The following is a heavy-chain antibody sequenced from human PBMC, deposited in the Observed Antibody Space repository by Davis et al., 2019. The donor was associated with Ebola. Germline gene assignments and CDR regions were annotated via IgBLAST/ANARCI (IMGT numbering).Heavy chain of an antibody. J-gene: IGHJ4*02. CDR2: IYHSGST. CDR1: GGSISSSNW. Sequence: MPGGSLRLSCAVSGGSISSSNWWSWVRQPPGKGLEWIGEIYHSGSTNYNPSLKSRVTISVDTSKNQFSLKLSSVTAADTAVYYCATGAYYGSGYYFDYWGQGTLVTVSS. CDR3: ATGAYYGSGYYFDY. D-gene: IGHD3-10*01. V-gene: IGHV4-4*02.